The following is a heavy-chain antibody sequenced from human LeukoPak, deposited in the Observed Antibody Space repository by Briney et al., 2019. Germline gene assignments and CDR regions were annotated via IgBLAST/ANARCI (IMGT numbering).Heavy chain of an antibody. J-gene: IGHJ5*02. D-gene: IGHD3-10*01. V-gene: IGHV4/OR15-8*01. Sequence: SETLSLTCGVSGGSISSSKWWSWVRQPPGKGLEWIGEIYHRGSPKYNPSLKSRVTISVDKSKNQLSLEMTSVTAADTAVYSCARGSVRGEFDPWGQGTLVTVSS. CDR1: GGSISSSKW. CDR2: IYHRGSP. CDR3: ARGSVRGEFDP.